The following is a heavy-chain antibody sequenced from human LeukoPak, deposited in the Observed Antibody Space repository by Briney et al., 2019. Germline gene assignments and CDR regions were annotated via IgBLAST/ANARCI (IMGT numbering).Heavy chain of an antibody. Sequence: GESLKISCKGSGSSFTSSWIGWVRQMPGKGLEWMGIIYAGDSDTRYSPSFQGQVTISADKSISTAYLQWSSLKASDTAMYYCARSLGSSSWYGDYWGQGTLVTVSS. CDR3: ARSLGSSSWYGDY. D-gene: IGHD6-13*01. CDR2: IYAGDSDT. CDR1: GSSFTSSW. J-gene: IGHJ4*02. V-gene: IGHV5-51*01.